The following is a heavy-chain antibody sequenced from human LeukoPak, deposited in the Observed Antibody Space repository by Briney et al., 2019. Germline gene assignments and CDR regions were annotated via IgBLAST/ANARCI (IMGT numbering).Heavy chain of an antibody. CDR1: GFTFSSYA. V-gene: IGHV3-23*01. D-gene: IGHD3-10*01. CDR3: ARSRITMVRGRGLESANPYYFDY. Sequence: PGGSLRLSCAASGFTFSSYAMSWVRQAPGKGLEWVSAISGSGGSTYYADSVKGRFTISRDNSKNTLYLQMNSLRAEDTAVYYCARSRITMVRGRGLESANPYYFDYWGQGTLVTVSS. CDR2: ISGSGGST. J-gene: IGHJ4*02.